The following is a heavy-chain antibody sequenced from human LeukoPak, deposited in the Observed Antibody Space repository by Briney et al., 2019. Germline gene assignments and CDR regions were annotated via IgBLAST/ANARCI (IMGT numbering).Heavy chain of an antibody. D-gene: IGHD2-8*02. CDR2: FSGSGVST. Sequence: GGSLRLSCAASGFTFSNYAMSWVRQAPGKGLEWVSAFSGSGVSTHYADSVRGRFTISRDNSKSTMSPQMNSLRAEDTAIYYCATYRQVLLPFESWGQGTLVTVSS. CDR3: ATYRQVLLPFES. CDR1: GFTFSNYA. J-gene: IGHJ4*02. V-gene: IGHV3-23*01.